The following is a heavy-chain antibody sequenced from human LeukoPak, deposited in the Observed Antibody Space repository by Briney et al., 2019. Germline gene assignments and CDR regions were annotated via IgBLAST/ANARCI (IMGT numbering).Heavy chain of an antibody. J-gene: IGHJ4*02. V-gene: IGHV3-7*01. Sequence: GGSLRLSCAASGFTFSSYWMSWVRQAPGKGLEWVANIKQDGSEKYYVDSVKGRFTISRDNAKSSLYLQMNSLRAEDTAVYYCARVGDDYVWGSAYFDYWGQGTLVTVSS. CDR2: IKQDGSEK. CDR1: GFTFSSYW. D-gene: IGHD3-16*01. CDR3: ARVGDDYVWGSAYFDY.